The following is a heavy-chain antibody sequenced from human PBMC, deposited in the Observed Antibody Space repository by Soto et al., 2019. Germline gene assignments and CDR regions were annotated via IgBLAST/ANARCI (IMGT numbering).Heavy chain of an antibody. Sequence: ASAKFPGKTSGYTFTNYVINWVRQAPGQGLECLGWISAYNGNTNYAQKLRGRVTMTTDTSTTTSCMQLRTLRSDDTAVYYCARVDNIGDQCPDSWG. CDR2: ISAYNGNT. J-gene: IGHJ5*01. V-gene: IGHV1-18*04. D-gene: IGHD2-21*01. CDR3: ARVDNIGDQCPDS. CDR1: GYTFTNYV.